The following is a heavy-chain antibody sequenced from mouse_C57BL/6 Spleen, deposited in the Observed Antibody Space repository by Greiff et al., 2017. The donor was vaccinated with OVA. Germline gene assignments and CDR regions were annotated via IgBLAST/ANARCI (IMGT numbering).Heavy chain of an antibody. CDR3: ARGGYYDSWYFDV. Sequence: VQLQQPGAELVRPGSPVKLSCKASGYTFTSYWMHWVKQRPIQGLEWIGNIDPSDSETHYNQKFKDKATLTVDKYSSTAYMQLSSLTSEDSAVYYCARGGYYDSWYFDVWGTGTTVTVSS. D-gene: IGHD2-4*01. V-gene: IGHV1-52*01. CDR2: IDPSDSET. J-gene: IGHJ1*03. CDR1: GYTFTSYW.